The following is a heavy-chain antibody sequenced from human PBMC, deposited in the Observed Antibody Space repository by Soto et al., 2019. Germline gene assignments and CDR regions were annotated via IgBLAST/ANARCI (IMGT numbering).Heavy chain of an antibody. D-gene: IGHD3-3*01. CDR2: IDSYGSRT. CDR1: GFTFSRYW. Sequence: EVQLVESGGGLVQPGGSLRLSCAASGFTFSRYWMHWVRQPPGKGLVWVSRIDSYGSRTSQVDSVEGRFTISRDNAKNTLYLQMNSLRAEDTAVYYFARGWVEGLSRQPPTDYWGQGTLVTVSS. V-gene: IGHV3-74*01. J-gene: IGHJ4*02. CDR3: ARGWVEGLSRQPPTDY.